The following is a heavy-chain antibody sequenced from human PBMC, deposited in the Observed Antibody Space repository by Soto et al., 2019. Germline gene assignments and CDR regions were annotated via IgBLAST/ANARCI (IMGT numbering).Heavy chain of an antibody. J-gene: IGHJ4*02. CDR2: ISWNSGSI. V-gene: IGHV3-9*01. D-gene: IGHD6-13*01. Sequence: GGSLRLSCAASGFTFDDYAMHWVRQAPGKGLEWVSGISWNSGSIGYADSVKGRFTISRDNAKNSLYLQMNSLRAEDTALYYCAKDIKQQLAFDYWGQGTLVTVSS. CDR1: GFTFDDYA. CDR3: AKDIKQQLAFDY.